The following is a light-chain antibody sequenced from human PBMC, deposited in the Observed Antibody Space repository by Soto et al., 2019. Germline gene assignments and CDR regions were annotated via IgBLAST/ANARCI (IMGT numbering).Light chain of an antibody. Sequence: EVVLTQSPATLAFSPGERSTLSCRASQSVSSYLAWYQQKSGQAPRLLIYDAFNRATGIPARFSGSGSGTDFTLTISSLEPEDFAVYYCQQRGNWPPLTFGGGTKVDIK. J-gene: IGKJ4*01. CDR1: QSVSSY. CDR3: QQRGNWPPLT. CDR2: DAF. V-gene: IGKV3-11*01.